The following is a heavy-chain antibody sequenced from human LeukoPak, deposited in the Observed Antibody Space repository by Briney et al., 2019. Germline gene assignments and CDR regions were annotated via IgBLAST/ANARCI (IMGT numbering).Heavy chain of an antibody. D-gene: IGHD3-22*01. CDR3: ARYYYDSSGYYYFDY. V-gene: IGHV4-31*03. Sequence: SETLSLTCTVSGGSISSGGYYWSWIRQHPGKGLEWIGYIYYSGSTYYNPSLTSRVTISVDTSKNQFSLKLSSVTAADTAVYYCARYYYDSSGYYYFDYWGQGTLVTVSS. CDR2: IYYSGST. CDR1: GGSISSGGYY. J-gene: IGHJ4*02.